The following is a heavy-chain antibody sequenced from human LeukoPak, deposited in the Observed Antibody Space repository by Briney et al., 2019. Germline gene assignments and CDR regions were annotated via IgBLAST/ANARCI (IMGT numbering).Heavy chain of an antibody. CDR3: ARGLPQDSSGYYSHYFDY. V-gene: IGHV4-39*07. J-gene: IGHJ4*02. CDR2: IYYSGST. CDR1: GGSISSSSYY. D-gene: IGHD3-22*01. Sequence: PSETLSLTCTVSGGSISSSSYYWGWIRQPPGKGLEWIESIYYSGSTYYNPSLKSRVTISVDTSKNQFSLKLSSVTAADTAVYYCARGLPQDSSGYYSHYFDYWGQGTLVTVSS.